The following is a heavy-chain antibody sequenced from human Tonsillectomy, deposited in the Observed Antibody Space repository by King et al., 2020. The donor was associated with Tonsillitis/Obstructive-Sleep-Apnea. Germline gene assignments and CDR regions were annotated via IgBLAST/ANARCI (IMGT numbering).Heavy chain of an antibody. CDR2: INHSGST. CDR1: GGSFSGYY. D-gene: IGHD3-3*01. CDR3: ARATYYDFWSGYPGRNYYYMDV. J-gene: IGHJ6*03. Sequence: QVQLQQWGAGLLKPSETLSLTCAVYGGSFSGYYWSWIRQPPGKGLEWIGEINHSGSTNYTPSLKSRVTISVDTSKDQFSLKLSSVTAAETAVYYCARATYYDFWSGYPGRNYYYMDVWGKGTTVTVSS. V-gene: IGHV4-34*01.